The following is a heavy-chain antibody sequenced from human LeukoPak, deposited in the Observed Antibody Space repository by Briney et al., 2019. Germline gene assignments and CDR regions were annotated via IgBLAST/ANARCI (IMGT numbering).Heavy chain of an antibody. D-gene: IGHD5-18*01. Sequence: SETLSLTCTVSGGSISSSSYYWGWIRQPPGKGLEWIGSIYYSGSTYYNPSLKSRVTISVDTSKNQFSLKLSSVTAADTAVYYCARYKVDTAMVIDYWGQGTLVTVSS. J-gene: IGHJ4*02. CDR1: GGSISSSSYY. CDR2: IYYSGST. CDR3: ARYKVDTAMVIDY. V-gene: IGHV4-39*07.